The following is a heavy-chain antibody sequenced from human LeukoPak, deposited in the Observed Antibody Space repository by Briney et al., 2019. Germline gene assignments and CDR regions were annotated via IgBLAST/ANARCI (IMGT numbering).Heavy chain of an antibody. CDR2: IKQDGSEK. Sequence: AGGSLRLSCAASGFTFSDYYMSWVRQAPGKGLEWVANIKQDGSEKYYVDSVKGRFTISRDNAKNSLYLQMNSLRAEDTAVYYCARDLWYGDYYFDYWGQGTLVTVSS. CDR1: GFTFSDYY. D-gene: IGHD4-17*01. J-gene: IGHJ4*02. V-gene: IGHV3-7*01. CDR3: ARDLWYGDYYFDY.